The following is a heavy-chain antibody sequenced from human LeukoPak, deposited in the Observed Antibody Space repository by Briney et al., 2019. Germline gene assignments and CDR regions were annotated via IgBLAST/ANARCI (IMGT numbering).Heavy chain of an antibody. D-gene: IGHD6-6*01. CDR3: ARVAFRSSSYISGIDY. V-gene: IGHV3-53*01. CDR2: IYSGGST. J-gene: IGHJ4*02. CDR1: GFTVSSSY. Sequence: GGSLRLSCSASGFTVSSSYMSWVRQAPGKGLEWVSVIYSGGSTYYADSVKGRFTISRDNSKNTLYLQMNSLRIEDKAVYYCARVAFRSSSYISGIDYWGQGTLVTVSS.